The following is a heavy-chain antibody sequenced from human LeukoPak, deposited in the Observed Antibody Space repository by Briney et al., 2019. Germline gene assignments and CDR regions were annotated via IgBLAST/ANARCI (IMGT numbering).Heavy chain of an antibody. V-gene: IGHV3-7*01. CDR2: IKGDGSEK. Sequence: GGSLRLSCGASGFTFSSYWMTWVRQAPGKGLEWVANIKGDGSEKYYVDSVKGRFTISRDSAKNSLFLQMNSLRAEDTAVYYCASGRPSSSWYDYWGQGTLVTVSS. D-gene: IGHD6-13*01. J-gene: IGHJ4*02. CDR3: ASGRPSSSWYDY. CDR1: GFTFSSYW.